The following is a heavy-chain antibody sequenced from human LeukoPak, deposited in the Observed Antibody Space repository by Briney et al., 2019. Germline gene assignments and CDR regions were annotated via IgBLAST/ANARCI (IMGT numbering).Heavy chain of an antibody. CDR1: GFTFSDYY. CDR3: ARGQGYLDL. V-gene: IGHV3-11*01. J-gene: IGHJ2*01. Sequence: GGSLRLSCAASGFTFSDYYMSWIRQAPGKGLEWLSYIGGSSSIIYYADSLKGRFTISRDNAKNSLYLQMNTLRAEDTAVYYCARGQGYLDLWGRGTLVTVSS. CDR2: IGGSSSII.